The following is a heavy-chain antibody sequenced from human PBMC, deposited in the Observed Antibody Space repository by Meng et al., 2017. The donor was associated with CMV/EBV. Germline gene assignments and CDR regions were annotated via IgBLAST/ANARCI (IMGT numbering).Heavy chain of an antibody. CDR2: IIPIFGTA. CDR3: ASTVPLLRKWELPGGGAFDI. Sequence: SVKVSCKASGGTFSSYAISWVRQAPGQGLKWMGGIIPIFGTANYAQKFQGRVTITTDESTSTAYMELSSLRSEDTAVYYCASTVPLLRKWELPGGGAFDIWGQGTMVTVSS. CDR1: GGTFSSYA. D-gene: IGHD1-26*01. J-gene: IGHJ3*02. V-gene: IGHV1-69*05.